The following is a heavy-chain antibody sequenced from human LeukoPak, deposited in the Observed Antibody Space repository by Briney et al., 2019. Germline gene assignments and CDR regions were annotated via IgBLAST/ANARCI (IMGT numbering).Heavy chain of an antibody. V-gene: IGHV1-69*04. CDR1: GDTFIPYT. J-gene: IGHJ4*02. CDR3: ARDHCSPGTCLGGH. D-gene: IGHD2-15*01. Sequence: ASVKVSCKASGDTFIPYTFSWVRQAPGQGLEWIGRIIPSLDVANYAQKFQGRVTLSVDRDTATTYMEVTSLRSEDTAIYYCARDHCSPGTCLGGHWGQGTLVTVSS. CDR2: IIPSLDVA.